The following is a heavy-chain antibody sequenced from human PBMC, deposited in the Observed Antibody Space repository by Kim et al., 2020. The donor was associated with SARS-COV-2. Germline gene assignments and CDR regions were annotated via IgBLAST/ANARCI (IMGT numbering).Heavy chain of an antibody. V-gene: IGHV1-8*01. Sequence: NTGYAQKFQGRVTMTRNTSISTAYMELSSLRSEDTAVYYCARRVSGGMDVWGQGTTVTVSS. CDR3: ARRVSGGMDV. D-gene: IGHD2-8*01. J-gene: IGHJ6*02. CDR2: NT.